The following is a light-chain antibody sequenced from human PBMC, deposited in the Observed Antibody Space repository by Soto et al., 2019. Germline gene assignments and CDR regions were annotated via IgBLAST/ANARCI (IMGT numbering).Light chain of an antibody. J-gene: IGKJ4*02. CDR3: QQANTFHLP. V-gene: IGKV1-12*01. Sequence: IQMTQSPSSVSASVGDRVTITCRASQGIYRWLAWYQQKPGKDPKLLIYAASTLQSGVPSRFSGSGYGTDFTLLISSLQPEDSATYYCQQANTFHLPFGGGTEVEIK. CDR1: QGIYRW. CDR2: AAS.